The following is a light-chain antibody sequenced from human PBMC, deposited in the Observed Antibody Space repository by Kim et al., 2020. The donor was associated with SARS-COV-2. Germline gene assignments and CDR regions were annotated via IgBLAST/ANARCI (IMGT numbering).Light chain of an antibody. CDR3: QQYGRSPWT. CDR2: GAS. J-gene: IGKJ1*01. V-gene: IGKV3-20*01. CDR1: QSVTSTY. Sequence: EIVLTQSPGTLSLSPGESATLSCMASQSVTSTYLAWYQQKPGQAPRLLIYGASSRATAIPDRFSGSGSGIDFTLTISRLEPEDVAVYYCQQYGRSPWTFGQGTKVDIK.